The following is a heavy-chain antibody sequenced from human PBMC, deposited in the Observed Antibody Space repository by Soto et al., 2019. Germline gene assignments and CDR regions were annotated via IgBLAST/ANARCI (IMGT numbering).Heavy chain of an antibody. CDR3: AKPYYFDNSGYSY. D-gene: IGHD3-22*01. J-gene: IGHJ4*02. Sequence: GSLRLSCAASGFTFSSFAMSWVRQAPAKGLEWVSTIGGSGVSTDYADSVKGRFTISRDNSKNTLYLQMNSLRAEDTAVYYCAKPYYFDNSGYSYWGKGTLVTVSS. CDR2: IGGSGVST. V-gene: IGHV3-23*01. CDR1: GFTFSSFA.